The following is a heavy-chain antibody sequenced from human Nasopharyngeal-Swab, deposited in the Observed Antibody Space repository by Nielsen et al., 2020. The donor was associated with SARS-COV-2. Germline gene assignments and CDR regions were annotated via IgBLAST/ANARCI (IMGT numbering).Heavy chain of an antibody. V-gene: IGHV4-34*09. CDR3: ARDDVYCSSTSCYRAPLNY. D-gene: IGHD2-2*01. J-gene: IGHJ4*02. Sequence: WIRQPPGKGLEWIGEINHSGGTNYNPSLKSRVTISVDTSKNQFSLKLSSVTAADTAVYYCARDDVYCSSTSCYRAPLNYWGQGTLVTVSS. CDR2: INHSGGT.